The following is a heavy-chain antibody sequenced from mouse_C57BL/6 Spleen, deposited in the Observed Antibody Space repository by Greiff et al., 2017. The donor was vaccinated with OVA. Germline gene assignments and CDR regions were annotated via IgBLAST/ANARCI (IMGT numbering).Heavy chain of an antibody. Sequence: EVNVVESGGGLVQPGGSMKLSCVASGFTFSNYWMNWVRQSPEKGLEWVAQIRLKSDNYATHYAESVKGRFTISRDDSKSSVYLQMNNLRAEDTGIYYCTVDYYGSPYAMDYWGQGTSVTVSS. CDR1: GFTFSNYW. D-gene: IGHD1-1*01. J-gene: IGHJ4*01. CDR2: IRLKSDNYAT. CDR3: TVDYYGSPYAMDY. V-gene: IGHV6-3*01.